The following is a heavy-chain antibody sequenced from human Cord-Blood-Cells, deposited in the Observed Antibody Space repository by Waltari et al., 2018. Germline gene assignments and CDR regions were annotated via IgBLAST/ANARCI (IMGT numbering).Heavy chain of an antibody. V-gene: IGHV4-39*01. CDR3: ARGYYGSGSYYRGLDY. Sequence: QLQLQESGPGLVKPSETLSLTCTVPGGSISSSTYYWGWIRQPPGKGLEWIGSIYYSGSTYYNPSLKSRVTISVDTSKNQFSLKLSSVTAADTAVYYCARGYYGSGSYYRGLDYWGQGTLVTVSS. CDR2: IYYSGST. J-gene: IGHJ4*02. CDR1: GGSISSSTYY. D-gene: IGHD3-10*01.